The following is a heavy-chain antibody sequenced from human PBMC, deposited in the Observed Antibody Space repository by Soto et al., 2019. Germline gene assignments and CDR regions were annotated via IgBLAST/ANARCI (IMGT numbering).Heavy chain of an antibody. CDR1: GFTFSDYG. Sequence: QVQLVESGGGGVQPGWSLRLSCAASGFTFSDYGMHWVRQAPGEGLQWVAVIWFEGSNEHYADSVKGRFTISSDNSKNTLYLQMYSLRVGDTAVYYCARGSLYCSSTSCSYGMDVWGQGTTVTVSS. CDR3: ARGSLYCSSTSCSYGMDV. V-gene: IGHV3-33*01. CDR2: IWFEGSNE. D-gene: IGHD2-15*01. J-gene: IGHJ6*02.